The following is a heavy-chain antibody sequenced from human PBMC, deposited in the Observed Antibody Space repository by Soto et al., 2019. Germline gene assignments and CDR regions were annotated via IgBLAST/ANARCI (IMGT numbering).Heavy chain of an antibody. D-gene: IGHD2-21*01. CDR1: GFTFSSYG. CDR2: IWYDGTKK. V-gene: IGHV3-33*01. J-gene: IGHJ6*03. CDR3: ARGRGMWIVGYDYYMDV. Sequence: QVQLVESGGGVVQPGRSLRLSCAASGFTFSSYGMHWVRQAPGKGLEWVAVIWYDGTKKYYEDFVKGRLTISRDNSKNTLYLQMNSLRGEDTAVYYCARGRGMWIVGYDYYMDVWGKGTTVTVSS.